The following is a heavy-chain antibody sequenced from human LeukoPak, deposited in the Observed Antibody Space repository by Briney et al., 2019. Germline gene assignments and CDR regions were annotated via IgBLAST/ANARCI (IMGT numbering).Heavy chain of an antibody. D-gene: IGHD3-22*01. J-gene: IGHJ4*02. V-gene: IGHV1-69*01. CDR3: ARDRDYYDSSGYYGY. Sequence: SVKVSCKASGGTFSSYAISWVRQAPGQGLEWMGGIIPIFGTANYAQKFQGRVTITADESTSTAYMELSSLRSEDTAVYYCARDRDYYDSSGYYGYWGQGTLVTVSS. CDR2: IIPIFGTA. CDR1: GGTFSSYA.